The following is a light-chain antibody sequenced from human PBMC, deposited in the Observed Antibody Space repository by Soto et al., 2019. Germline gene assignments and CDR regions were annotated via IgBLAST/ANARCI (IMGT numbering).Light chain of an antibody. CDR2: EVS. V-gene: IGLV2-8*01. CDR1: SSDVGGYNY. Sequence: QPVLTQHPSASGSPGQSVTISCTGTSSDVGGYNYVSWYQQHPGKAPKLMIYEVSKRPSGVPDRFSGSKSGNTASLTVSGLQAEDEADYYCSSYAGSNIPYVFGTGTKVTVL. CDR3: SSYAGSNIPYV. J-gene: IGLJ1*01.